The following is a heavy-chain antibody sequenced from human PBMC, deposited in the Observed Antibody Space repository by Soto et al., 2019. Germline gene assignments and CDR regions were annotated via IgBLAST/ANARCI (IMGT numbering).Heavy chain of an antibody. J-gene: IGHJ6*02. Sequence: GGSLRLSCAASGFTFSSYAMSWVRQAPGKGLEWVSAISGSGGSTYYADSVKGRFTISRDNSKNTLYLQMNSLRAEDTAVYYCAKDPYGSGSYYYYGMDVWGQGTTVTVSS. CDR2: ISGSGGST. CDR1: GFTFSSYA. D-gene: IGHD3-10*01. CDR3: AKDPYGSGSYYYYGMDV. V-gene: IGHV3-23*01.